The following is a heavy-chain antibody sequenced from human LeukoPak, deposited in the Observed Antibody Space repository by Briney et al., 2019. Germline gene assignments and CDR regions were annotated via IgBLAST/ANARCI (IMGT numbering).Heavy chain of an antibody. V-gene: IGHV4-34*01. CDR1: GGSFSGYY. CDR3: VRGGELANY. CDR2: INHSGST. J-gene: IGHJ4*02. Sequence: SETLSLTCAVYGGSFSGYYWSWIRQPPGKGLEWIGEINHSGSTNYIPSLKSRVTISVDTSKNQFSLKLSSVTAADTAVYYCVRGGELANYWGRGTLVTVSS. D-gene: IGHD1-7*01.